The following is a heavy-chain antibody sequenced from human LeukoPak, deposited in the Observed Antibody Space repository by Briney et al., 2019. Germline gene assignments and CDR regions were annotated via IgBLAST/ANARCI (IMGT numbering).Heavy chain of an antibody. Sequence: SETLSLTCTVSGGSISSYYWSWIRQPPGKGLEWIGYIYYSGSTNYNPSLKSRVTISVDTSKNQFSLKLSSVTAADTAVYYCATRITIFGVVEGAFDIWGQGTMVTVSS. CDR2: IYYSGST. V-gene: IGHV4-59*08. CDR1: GGSISSYY. J-gene: IGHJ3*02. CDR3: ATRITIFGVVEGAFDI. D-gene: IGHD3-3*01.